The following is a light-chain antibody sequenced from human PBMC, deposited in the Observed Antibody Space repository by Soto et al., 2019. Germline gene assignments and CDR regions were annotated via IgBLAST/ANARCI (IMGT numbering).Light chain of an antibody. CDR1: QSITSNY. J-gene: IGKJ3*01. CDR2: GAS. CDR3: QQYDDSPLT. V-gene: IGKV3-20*01. Sequence: EIVLTQSPGTLSLSPGERATLSCRASQSITSNYLAWYQQRPGQAPRLLISGASSRATGIPDRFSGRGSGTDFPLTISRLEPEDFAVYYCQQYDDSPLTFGPGTKVEIK.